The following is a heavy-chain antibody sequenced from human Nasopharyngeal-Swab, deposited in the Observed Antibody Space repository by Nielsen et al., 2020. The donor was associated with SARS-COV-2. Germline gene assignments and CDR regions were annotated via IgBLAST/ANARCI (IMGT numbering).Heavy chain of an antibody. V-gene: IGHV3-23*01. D-gene: IGHD6-6*01. J-gene: IGHJ5*02. CDR2: ISGSGGST. CDR3: AKDAIEYSSSSWFGWFDP. Sequence: WIRQPPGKGLEWVSAISGSGGSTYYADSVKGRFTISRDNSKNTLYLQMNSLRAEDTAVYYCAKDAIEYSSSSWFGWFDPWGQEPWSPSPQ.